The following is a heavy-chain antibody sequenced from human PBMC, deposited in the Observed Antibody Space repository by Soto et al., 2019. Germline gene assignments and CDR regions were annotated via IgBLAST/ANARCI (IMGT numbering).Heavy chain of an antibody. CDR1: GGSVSGDKNY. J-gene: IGHJ3*01. CDR3: ATSPRFAFDF. D-gene: IGHD3-16*01. CDR2: ISYSGAT. Sequence: QVQLQESGPGLVKPSETLSLTCSVSGGSVSGDKNYWSWIRQSPGKGLEWIGYISYSGATIYNPSLKSRLTISVDSSKNQFSLRLSSVTASDTALYYCATSPRFAFDFWGLGTTVIVSS. V-gene: IGHV4-61*01.